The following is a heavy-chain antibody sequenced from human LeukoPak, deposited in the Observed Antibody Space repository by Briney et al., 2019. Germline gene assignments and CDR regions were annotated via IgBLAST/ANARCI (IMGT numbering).Heavy chain of an antibody. CDR2: IIPIFGTA. CDR3: ARGHDILTGFDY. Sequence: GASVKVSCKASGGTFSSYAISWVRQAPGPGLEWMGGIIPIFGTAHYAQKFQGRVTITADESRRRAYMELSRLRTEQTARYLCARGHDILTGFDYWGQGALVTVSS. CDR1: GGTFSSYA. J-gene: IGHJ4*02. V-gene: IGHV1-69*13. D-gene: IGHD3-9*01.